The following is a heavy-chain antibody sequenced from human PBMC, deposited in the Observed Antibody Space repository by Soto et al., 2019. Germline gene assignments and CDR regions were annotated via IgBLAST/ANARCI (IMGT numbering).Heavy chain of an antibody. V-gene: IGHV4-31*03. J-gene: IGHJ5*02. Sequence: SETLSLTCTVSGGSISSGGYYWSWIRQHPGKGLEWIGYIYYSGSTYYNPSLKSRVTISVDTSKNQFSLKLSSVTAADTAVYYCARTAYYDFWSGYPNGGSWFDPWGQGTLVTVSS. CDR3: ARTAYYDFWSGYPNGGSWFDP. CDR1: GGSISSGGYY. CDR2: IYYSGST. D-gene: IGHD3-3*01.